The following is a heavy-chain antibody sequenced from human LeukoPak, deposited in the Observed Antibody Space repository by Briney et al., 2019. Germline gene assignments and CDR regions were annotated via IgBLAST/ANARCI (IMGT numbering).Heavy chain of an antibody. CDR1: GFTFSTYA. V-gene: IGHV3-30*04. CDR2: TSYDGSNK. CDR3: AKDRRDYHDSSGYHYGNFDY. J-gene: IGHJ4*02. Sequence: GGSLRLSCAASGFTFSTYAMNWVRQAPGKGLEWVATTSYDGSNKYYADSVKGRFTISRDNSKNTLYLQMNSPGAEDTAVYFCAKDRRDYHDSSGYHYGNFDYWGQGTLVTVSS. D-gene: IGHD3-22*01.